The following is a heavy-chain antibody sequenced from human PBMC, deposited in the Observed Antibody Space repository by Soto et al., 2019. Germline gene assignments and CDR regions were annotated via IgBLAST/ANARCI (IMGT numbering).Heavy chain of an antibody. Sequence: PSETLSLTCTDSGGSISSYYWSWIRQPPGKGLEWIGYIYYSGSTNYNPTLKSRVTISVDTSKNQFSLKLSSVTAADTAVYYCARQTSPPYYYDSSGYYWGGWFDPWGQGTQVTVSS. J-gene: IGHJ5*02. CDR1: GGSISSYY. V-gene: IGHV4-59*01. CDR2: IYYSGST. D-gene: IGHD3-22*01. CDR3: ARQTSPPYYYDSSGYYWGGWFDP.